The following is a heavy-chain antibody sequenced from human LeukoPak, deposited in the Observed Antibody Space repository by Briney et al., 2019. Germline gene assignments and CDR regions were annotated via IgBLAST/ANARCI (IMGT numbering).Heavy chain of an antibody. CDR1: GGSISSYY. J-gene: IGHJ4*02. D-gene: IGHD5-18*01. CDR2: IYYSGST. V-gene: IGHV4-59*01. Sequence: SETVSLTCTVSGGSISSYYWSWIRQPPGKGLEWIGYIYYSGSTNYNPSLKSRVTISVDTSKNQFSLKLCSVTAADTAVYYCARSVGGYSYYHLDYWGQGTLVTVSS. CDR3: ARSVGGYSYYHLDY.